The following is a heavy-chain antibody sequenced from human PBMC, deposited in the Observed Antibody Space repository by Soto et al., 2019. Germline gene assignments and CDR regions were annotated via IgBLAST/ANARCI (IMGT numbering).Heavy chain of an antibody. J-gene: IGHJ2*01. Sequence: QVQLVESGGGVVQPGRSLRLSCAASGFTFSSYGMHWVRQAPGKGLEWVAVIWFDGSDKYYADSVKGRFTISRDNSKNTLYLQMNSLRAEDTAVYYCARGDTSNYFDLWGRGTLVTVSS. CDR3: ARGDTSNYFDL. CDR2: IWFDGSDK. V-gene: IGHV3-33*01. CDR1: GFTFSSYG.